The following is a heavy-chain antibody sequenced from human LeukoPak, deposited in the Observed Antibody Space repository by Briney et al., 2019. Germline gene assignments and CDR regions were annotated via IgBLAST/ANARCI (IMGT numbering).Heavy chain of an antibody. D-gene: IGHD3-22*01. CDR3: ATFSYYYDSSGYVQ. Sequence: ASVKVSCKVSGYTLTELSMHWVRQAPGKGLEWMGGFDPEDGETIYAQKFQGRVTMTEDTSTGTAYMELSSLRSEDTAVYYCATFSYYYDSSGYVQWGQGTLVTVSS. CDR1: GYTLTELS. V-gene: IGHV1-24*01. CDR2: FDPEDGET. J-gene: IGHJ4*02.